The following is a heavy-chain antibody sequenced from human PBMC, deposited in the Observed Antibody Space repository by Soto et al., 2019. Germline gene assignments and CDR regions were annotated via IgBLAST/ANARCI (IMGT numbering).Heavy chain of an antibody. D-gene: IGHD3-22*01. CDR1: GFTFSSYG. CDR2: ISYDGSNK. Sequence: QVQLVESGGGVVQPGRSLRLSCAASGFTFSSYGMHWVRQAPGKGLEWVAVISYDGSNKYYADSVKGRFTISRDNSENTLYLQMNSLRAEDTAVYYCAKDDKGFDYWGQGTLVTVSS. V-gene: IGHV3-30*18. CDR3: AKDDKGFDY. J-gene: IGHJ4*02.